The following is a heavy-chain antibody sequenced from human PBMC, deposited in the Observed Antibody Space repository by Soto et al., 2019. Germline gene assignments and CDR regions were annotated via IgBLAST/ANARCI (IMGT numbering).Heavy chain of an antibody. CDR3: VRGREYSSSSGDFDY. J-gene: IGHJ4*02. D-gene: IGHD6-6*01. Sequence: PGGSLRLSCAASGFTFCSYWMHWVRQGPGKGLIWVSRINSDGSTTSYADSVKGRFTISRDNAKNTLYLQMNSLRAEDTALYYCVRGREYSSSSGDFDYWGQGILLTVSS. CDR1: GFTFCSYW. V-gene: IGHV3-74*01. CDR2: INSDGSTT.